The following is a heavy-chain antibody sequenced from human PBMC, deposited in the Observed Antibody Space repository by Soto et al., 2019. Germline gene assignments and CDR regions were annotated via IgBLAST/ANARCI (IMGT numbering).Heavy chain of an antibody. V-gene: IGHV4-39*01. J-gene: IGHJ4*02. D-gene: IGHD6-19*01. Sequence: SETLSLTCTVSGGSISSSSYYWGWIRQPPGKGLEWIGSIYYSGSTYYNPSLKSRVTISVDTSKNQFSLKLSSVTAADTAVYYCARLSIAVAGQVKGSKSDGPSLDYWGQGTLVTVSS. CDR3: ARLSIAVAGQVKGSKSDGPSLDY. CDR2: IYYSGST. CDR1: GGSISSSSYY.